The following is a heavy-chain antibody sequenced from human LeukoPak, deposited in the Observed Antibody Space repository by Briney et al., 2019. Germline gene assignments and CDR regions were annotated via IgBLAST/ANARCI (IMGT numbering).Heavy chain of an antibody. J-gene: IGHJ4*02. Sequence: ASVQVSCKVSGYTLNELSMHWVLHAPGKGLEWMGGFDPEDGETIYAQKFQGRVTMTENTSTDTAYMELSSLRSEDTAVYYCATDLYSIYFDYWGQGTLVTVSS. CDR2: FDPEDGET. CDR1: GYTLNELS. V-gene: IGHV1-24*01. CDR3: ATDLYSIYFDY. D-gene: IGHD2-15*01.